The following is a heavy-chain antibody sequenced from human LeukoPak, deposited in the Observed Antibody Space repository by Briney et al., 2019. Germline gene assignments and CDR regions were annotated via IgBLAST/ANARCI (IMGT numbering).Heavy chain of an antibody. Sequence: GGSLRLSCAASGFPFSSYMMNWVRQAPGKGLEWVSSINSGSTYTYYTESVKGRFTVSRDNAKNSLFLHMNSLRAKDTAIYYCARSLTTLTYEGYWGQGTLVTVSS. V-gene: IGHV3-21*01. J-gene: IGHJ4*02. D-gene: IGHD1-1*01. CDR3: ARSLTTLTYEGY. CDR1: GFPFSSYM. CDR2: INSGSTYT.